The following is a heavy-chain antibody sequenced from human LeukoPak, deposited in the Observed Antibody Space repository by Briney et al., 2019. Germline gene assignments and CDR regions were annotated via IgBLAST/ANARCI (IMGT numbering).Heavy chain of an antibody. V-gene: IGHV1-69*05. D-gene: IGHD3-9*01. CDR2: IIPIFGTA. CDR1: GGTFSSYA. CDR3: ARDRLDSNYYYYYMDV. Sequence: GASVKVSCKASGGTFSSYAISWVRQAPGQGLEWKGGIIPIFGTANYAQKFQGRVTITTDESTSTAYMELSSLRSEDTAVYYCARDRLDSNYYYYYMDVWGKGTTVTVSS. J-gene: IGHJ6*03.